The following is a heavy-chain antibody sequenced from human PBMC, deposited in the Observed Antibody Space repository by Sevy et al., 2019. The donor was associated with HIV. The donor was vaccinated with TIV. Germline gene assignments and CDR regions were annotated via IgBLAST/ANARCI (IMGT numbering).Heavy chain of an antibody. CDR3: ARDLPPSATTVAHFDC. V-gene: IGHV3-48*03. J-gene: IGHJ4*02. CDR1: GFTFSSYE. D-gene: IGHD4-17*01. Sequence: GSLRLSCVASGFTFSSYEMNWVRQAPGKGLEWVSYISNSGTCMYYSDSVKGRFTISRDNARNSLYLQMNSLRAEDTAVYYCARDLPPSATTVAHFDCWGQGTLVTVSS. CDR2: ISNSGTCM.